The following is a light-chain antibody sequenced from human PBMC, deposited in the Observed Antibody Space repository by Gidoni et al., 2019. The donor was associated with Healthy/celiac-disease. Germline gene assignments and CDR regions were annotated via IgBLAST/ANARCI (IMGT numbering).Light chain of an antibody. V-gene: IGKV4-1*01. Sequence: DIVLPQSPASLAVALGERATINCKSRQSVLNSSNNKNYLAWYQQKPGQPPKLLIYWASTRESGVPDRFSGSGSGTDFTLTISSLQAEDVAVYYCQQYYSTPPYSFGQGTKLEIK. J-gene: IGKJ2*03. CDR1: QSVLNSSNNKNY. CDR2: WAS. CDR3: QQYYSTPPYS.